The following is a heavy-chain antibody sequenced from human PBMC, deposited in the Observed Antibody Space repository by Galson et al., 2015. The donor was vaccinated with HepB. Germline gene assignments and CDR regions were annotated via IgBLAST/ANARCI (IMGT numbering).Heavy chain of an antibody. D-gene: IGHD3-10*01. CDR3: AKAEGTSLVRGPHAEYFQH. J-gene: IGHJ1*01. V-gene: IGHV3-30*18. Sequence: SLRLSCAASGFTFSSYGMHWVRQAPGKGLEWVAVISYDGSNKYYADSVKGRFTISRDNSKNTLYLQMNSLRAEDTAVYYCAKAEGTSLVRGPHAEYFQHWGQGTLVTVSS. CDR1: GFTFSSYG. CDR2: ISYDGSNK.